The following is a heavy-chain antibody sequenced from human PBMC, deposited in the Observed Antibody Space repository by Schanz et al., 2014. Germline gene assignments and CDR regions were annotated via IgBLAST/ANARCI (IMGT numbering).Heavy chain of an antibody. CDR1: GYTFTSYG. CDR2: IISILGIP. D-gene: IGHD5-18*01. CDR3: TRGGYSYALSAFDI. Sequence: QVQLVQSGAEVKKPGASVKVSCKASGYTFTSYGISWVRQAPGQGLEWMGRIISILGIPNYAQKLQGRVTMTTDTSTSTAYMELSSLRSDDTALYYRTRGGYSYALSAFDIWGQGTMVTVSS. V-gene: IGHV1-18*01. J-gene: IGHJ3*02.